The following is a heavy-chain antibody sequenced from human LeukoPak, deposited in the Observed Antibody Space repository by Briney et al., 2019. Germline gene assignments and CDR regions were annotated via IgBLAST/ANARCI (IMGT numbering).Heavy chain of an antibody. J-gene: IGHJ6*04. V-gene: IGHV4-38-2*01. CDR1: GYSISSGYY. CDR3: ASYYASGVSAYDYFGMDV. Sequence: SETLSLTCAVSGYSISSGYYWGWVRQPPGKGLEWFGSMYHNRGTYYNPSLKSRVTMSMDTSKNQFSLRLSSVTAADTAVYYCASYYASGVSAYDYFGMDVWGKGTTVTVS. D-gene: IGHD3-10*01. CDR2: MYHNRGT.